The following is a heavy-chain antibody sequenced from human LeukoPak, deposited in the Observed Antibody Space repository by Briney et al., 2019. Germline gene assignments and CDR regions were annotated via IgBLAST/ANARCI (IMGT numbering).Heavy chain of an antibody. CDR1: GFTFDDYG. D-gene: IGHD3-10*01. CDR2: INWNGGRT. CDR3: ARPYGDAFDI. V-gene: IGHV3-20*04. Sequence: PGGSLRLSCAASGFTFDDYGMSWVRQAPGKGVEWGSGINWNGGRTVYADSVKGRFTIYRDNEKNSLYLQMNSLRAEDTALYYCARPYGDAFDIWGQGTMVTVSS. J-gene: IGHJ3*02.